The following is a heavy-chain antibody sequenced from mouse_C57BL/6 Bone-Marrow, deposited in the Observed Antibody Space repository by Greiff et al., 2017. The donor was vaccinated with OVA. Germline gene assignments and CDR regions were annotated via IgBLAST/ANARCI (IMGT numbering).Heavy chain of an antibody. Sequence: QVQLKQPGAELVKPGASVKMSCKASGYTFTSYWITWVKQRPGQGLEWIGDIYPGSGSTNYNEKFKSKATLTVDTSSSTAYMQLSSLTFKDSAVSYCALLWGYFDVWGTGTTVTVSS. CDR2: IYPGSGST. D-gene: IGHD1-1*02. V-gene: IGHV1-55*01. CDR3: ALLWGYFDV. J-gene: IGHJ1*03. CDR1: GYTFTSYW.